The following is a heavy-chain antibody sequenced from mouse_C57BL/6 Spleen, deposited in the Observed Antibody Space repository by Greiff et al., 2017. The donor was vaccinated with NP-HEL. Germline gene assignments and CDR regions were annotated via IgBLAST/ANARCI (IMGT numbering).Heavy chain of an antibody. D-gene: IGHD2-3*01. CDR3: ATYDGYFDY. Sequence: VKLQQSGPELVKPGASVKISCKASGYAFSSSWMNWVKQRPGKGLEWIGRIYPGDGDTNYNGKFKGKATLTADKSSSTAYMQLSSRTSEDSAVYFCATYDGYFDYWGQGTTLTVSS. V-gene: IGHV1-82*01. CDR2: IYPGDGDT. CDR1: GYAFSSSW. J-gene: IGHJ2*01.